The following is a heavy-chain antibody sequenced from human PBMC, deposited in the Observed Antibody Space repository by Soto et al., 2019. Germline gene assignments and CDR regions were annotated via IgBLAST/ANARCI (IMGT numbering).Heavy chain of an antibody. CDR3: TNPQVYYGMDV. V-gene: IGHV3-73*01. J-gene: IGHJ6*02. CDR2: IRSKANNYAA. CDR1: GFTFSGSA. Sequence: GGSLRLSCAASGFTFSGSAVHWVRQASGKGLEWVGRIRSKANNYAAAYAASVQGRFTIFRDDLKNTAYLQMNSLKTEDTAVYYCTNPQVYYGMDVWGQGTTVTVSS.